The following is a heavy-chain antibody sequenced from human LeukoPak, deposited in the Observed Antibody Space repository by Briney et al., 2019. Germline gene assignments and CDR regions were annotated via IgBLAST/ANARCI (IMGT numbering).Heavy chain of an antibody. V-gene: IGHV4-31*11. CDR3: ARADYYDSSGYLYYFDY. CDR1: GGSFSGYY. D-gene: IGHD3-22*01. J-gene: IGHJ4*02. Sequence: RPSETLSLTCAVYGGSFSGYYWSWIRQHPGKGLEWIGYIYYSGSTYYNPSLKSRVTISVDTSKNQFSLKLSSVTAADTAVYYCARADYYDSSGYLYYFDYWGQGTLVTVSS. CDR2: IYYSGST.